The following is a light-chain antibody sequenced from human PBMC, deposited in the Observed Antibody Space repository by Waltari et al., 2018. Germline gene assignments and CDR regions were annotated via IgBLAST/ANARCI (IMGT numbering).Light chain of an antibody. J-gene: IGLJ2*01. CDR2: DVI. Sequence: QSALTQPASVSGSPGQSITISCPGPSSDIGTYAFVSWYQQHTGKAPKLIIFDVISRPAGVSYLCSVSKSGNTASLTSSGLQTEDEADYYCASYTSSNTLLFGGGTTLTVL. CDR3: ASYTSSNTLL. CDR1: SSDIGTYAF. V-gene: IGLV2-14*01.